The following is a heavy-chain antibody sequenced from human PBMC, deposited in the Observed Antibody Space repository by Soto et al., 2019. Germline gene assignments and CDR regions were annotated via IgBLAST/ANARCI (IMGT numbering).Heavy chain of an antibody. CDR3: TTDPLTYYYDSSGYPDAFDI. J-gene: IGHJ3*02. CDR1: GFTFSSYS. CDR2: ISSSSSYI. D-gene: IGHD3-22*01. Sequence: GESLKISCAASGFTFSSYSMNWVRQAPGKGLEWVSSISSSSSYIYYADSVKGRFTISRDNAKNSLYLQMNSLRAEDTAVYYCTTDPLTYYYDSSGYPDAFDIWGQGTMVTVSS. V-gene: IGHV3-21*01.